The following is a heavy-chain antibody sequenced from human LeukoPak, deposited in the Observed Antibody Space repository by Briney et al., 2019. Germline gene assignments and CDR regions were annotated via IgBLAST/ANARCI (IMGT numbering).Heavy chain of an antibody. D-gene: IGHD2-15*01. J-gene: IGHJ4*02. V-gene: IGHV4-34*01. CDR1: GGSFSGYY. CDR2: INHSGST. Sequence: SETLSLTCAVYGGSFSGYYWSWIRQPPGKGLEWIGEINHSGSTNYNPSLKSRVTISVDTSKNQFSLKLSSVTAADTAVYYCAQGGCSGGSRYPLGYWGQGTLVTVSS. CDR3: AQGGCSGGSRYPLGY.